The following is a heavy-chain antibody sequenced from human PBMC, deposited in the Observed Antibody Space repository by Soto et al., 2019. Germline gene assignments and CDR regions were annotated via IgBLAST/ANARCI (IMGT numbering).Heavy chain of an antibody. J-gene: IGHJ3*02. Sequence: PSQTLSLTCAISGDSVSSNSAAWNWIRQSPSRGLEWLGRTYYRSKWYNDYAVSVKSRITINPDTSKNQFSLQLNSVTPEDTAVYYCARAPYDFWSGYLSHDAFDISGRGTIDTGSS. CDR1: GDSVSSNSAA. CDR3: ARAPYDFWSGYLSHDAFDI. D-gene: IGHD3-3*01. CDR2: TYYRSKWYN. V-gene: IGHV6-1*01.